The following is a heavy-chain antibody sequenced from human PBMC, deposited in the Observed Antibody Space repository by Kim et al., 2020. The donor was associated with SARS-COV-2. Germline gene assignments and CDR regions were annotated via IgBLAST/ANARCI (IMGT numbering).Heavy chain of an antibody. J-gene: IGHJ4*02. V-gene: IGHV3-30*18. CDR1: GFTFSSYG. CDR2: ISYDGSNK. Sequence: GGSLRLSCAASGFTFSSYGMHWVRQAPGKGLEWVAVISYDGSNKYYADSVKGRFTISRDNSKNTLYLQMNSLRAEDTAVYYCAKEGTAMVTVPEYYFDYWGQGTLVTVSS. D-gene: IGHD5-18*01. CDR3: AKEGTAMVTVPEYYFDY.